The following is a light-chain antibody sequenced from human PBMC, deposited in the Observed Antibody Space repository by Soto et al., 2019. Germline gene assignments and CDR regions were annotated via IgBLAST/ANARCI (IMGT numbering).Light chain of an antibody. CDR2: DAS. Sequence: EIVLTQSPATLSLSPGERATLSCRASQSVSDNLAWYQQKPGQAPRLLIYDASNRATGIPTRFSGSGSGTDFTLTISSLEPEDFAVHYCQQRTNWPLTFGGGTRVDIK. J-gene: IGKJ4*01. CDR1: QSVSDN. CDR3: QQRTNWPLT. V-gene: IGKV3-11*01.